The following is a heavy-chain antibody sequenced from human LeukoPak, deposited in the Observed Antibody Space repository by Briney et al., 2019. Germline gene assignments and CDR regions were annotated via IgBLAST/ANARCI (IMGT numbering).Heavy chain of an antibody. Sequence: GESLRISCKGSGYSFTSYWIGWVRQMPGKVLEWMGIIYPGDSDTRYSPSFQGQVTISADKSISTAYLQWSSLKASDTAMYYCARLTYGSGSYCRTLDYWGQGTLVTVSS. D-gene: IGHD3-10*01. V-gene: IGHV5-51*01. CDR1: GYSFTSYW. CDR3: ARLTYGSGSYCRTLDY. J-gene: IGHJ4*02. CDR2: IYPGDSDT.